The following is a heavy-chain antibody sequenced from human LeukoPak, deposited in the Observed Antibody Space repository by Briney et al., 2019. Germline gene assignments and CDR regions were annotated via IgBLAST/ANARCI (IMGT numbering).Heavy chain of an antibody. CDR2: ISYDGSNK. V-gene: IGHV3-30*03. D-gene: IGHD3-22*01. CDR1: GFTFSSYG. Sequence: GGSLRLSCAASGFTFSSYGMHWVRQAPGKGLEWVAVISYDGSNKYYADSVKGGFTISRDNSKNTLYLQMNSLRAEDTAVYYCARDHTDSSGYWGNWFDPWGQGTLVTVSS. J-gene: IGHJ5*02. CDR3: ARDHTDSSGYWGNWFDP.